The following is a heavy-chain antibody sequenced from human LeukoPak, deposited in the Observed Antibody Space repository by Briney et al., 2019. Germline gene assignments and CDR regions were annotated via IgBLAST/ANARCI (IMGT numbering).Heavy chain of an antibody. J-gene: IGHJ4*02. V-gene: IGHV3-48*01. CDR1: GLTFSDYF. CDR2: ISRSSGGI. CDR3: ARGDSGFDY. D-gene: IGHD6-19*01. Sequence: VGSLRLSCAASGLTFSDYFMNWVRQAPGKGREWISYISRSSGGISYADSVKARFTISRDNAKTSLYLQMSILRGEDTAVYYCARGDSGFDYWGQGALVTVSS.